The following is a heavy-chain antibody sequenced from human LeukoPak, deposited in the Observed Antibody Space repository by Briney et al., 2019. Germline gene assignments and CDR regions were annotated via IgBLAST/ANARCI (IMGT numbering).Heavy chain of an antibody. Sequence: GGSLRLSCAASGFNFANHAMSWVRQTAGKGLEWVSAISGGGDITYYADSVKGRFTISRDNSKDTLFLQMHSLRPGNTAVYYCVREGTPATANYWGQGTLVTISS. V-gene: IGHV3-23*01. J-gene: IGHJ4*02. D-gene: IGHD2-21*02. CDR1: GFNFANHA. CDR2: ISGGGDIT. CDR3: VREGTPATANY.